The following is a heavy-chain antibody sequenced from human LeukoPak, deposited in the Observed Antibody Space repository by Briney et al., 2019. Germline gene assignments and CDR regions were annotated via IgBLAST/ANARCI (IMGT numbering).Heavy chain of an antibody. Sequence: GGSLRLSCAASGFTFSDYYMSWIRQAPGKGLEWVAVISYDGSNKYYADSVKGRFTISRDNSKNALYLQMNSLRAEDTAVYYCARDPDDYGDYEFDYWGQGTLVTVSS. D-gene: IGHD4-17*01. V-gene: IGHV3-30-3*01. CDR1: GFTFSDYY. J-gene: IGHJ4*02. CDR3: ARDPDDYGDYEFDY. CDR2: ISYDGSNK.